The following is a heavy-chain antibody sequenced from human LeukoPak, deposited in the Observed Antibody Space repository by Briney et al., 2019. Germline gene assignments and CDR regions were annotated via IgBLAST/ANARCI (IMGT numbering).Heavy chain of an antibody. CDR2: IIPILGIA. Sequence: GASVKVSCKASGYTFNIYAISWVRQAPGQGLEWMGRIIPILGIANYAQKFQGRVTITADKSTSTAYMELSSLRSEDTAVYYCARDPSYGYFSRWFDPWGQGTLVTVSS. CDR1: GYTFNIYA. CDR3: ARDPSYGYFSRWFDP. J-gene: IGHJ5*02. D-gene: IGHD5-18*01. V-gene: IGHV1-69*04.